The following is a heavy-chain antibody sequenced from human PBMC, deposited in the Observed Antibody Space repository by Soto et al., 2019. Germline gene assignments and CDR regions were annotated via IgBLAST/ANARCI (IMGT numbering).Heavy chain of an antibody. CDR3: ASQRPRWNGSYGSHDY. Sequence: QVQLVQSGAEVKKPGSSVKVSCKASGGTFSSYAISWVRQAPGQGLEWMGGIIPIFGTANYAQKFQGRVTITADESTSSAYMELSSLRSEDTAVYYCASQRPRWNGSYGSHDYWCQGTLFTVSS. CDR2: IIPIFGTA. V-gene: IGHV1-69*01. CDR1: GGTFSSYA. D-gene: IGHD1-26*01. J-gene: IGHJ4*02.